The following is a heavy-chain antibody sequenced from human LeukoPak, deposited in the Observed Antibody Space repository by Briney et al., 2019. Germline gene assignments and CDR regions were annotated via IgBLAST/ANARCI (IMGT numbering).Heavy chain of an antibody. D-gene: IGHD3-22*01. Sequence: GGSVRLSCAASGVTLSDHHLDWVRQAQGKGLEWVGRTRDKARGYNTEYAASVKCIFTIARDDSKTLVYLQMNSLRTEDTAVYFCARDGAEGDNSAFDMWGQGTVVTVSS. V-gene: IGHV3-72*01. CDR1: GVTLSDHH. CDR2: TRDKARGYNT. CDR3: ARDGAEGDNSAFDM. J-gene: IGHJ3*02.